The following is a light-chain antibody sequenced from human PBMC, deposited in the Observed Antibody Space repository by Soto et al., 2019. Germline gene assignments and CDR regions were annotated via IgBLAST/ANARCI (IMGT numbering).Light chain of an antibody. CDR1: QSISNS. J-gene: IGKJ2*01. V-gene: IGKV1-39*01. CDR3: QQTFSPPST. CDR2: VAS. Sequence: DIQMTQSLSSLSAAIGDTVTITCRASQSISNSLSWYQQKPGKAPKFLIYVASTLQRGVPSRFSGSGSGTDFTLTISSLQPEDVATDYCQQTFSPPSTFGQGTKLEIK.